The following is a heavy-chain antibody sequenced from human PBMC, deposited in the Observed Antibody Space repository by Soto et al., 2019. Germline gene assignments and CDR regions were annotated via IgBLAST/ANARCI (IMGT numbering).Heavy chain of an antibody. J-gene: IGHJ4*02. V-gene: IGHV3-23*01. CDR1: GFTFSNYA. CDR2: ISGSGSST. D-gene: IGHD3-9*01. CDR3: ARGFATTGYLVDY. Sequence: GGSLRLSCAASGFTFSNYAMTWVRQAPGEGLQWVSAISGSGSSTKYADSVKGRFTISRDNSKSTLSLQMNSLRGEDTAVYFCARGFATTGYLVDYWGQGTLVTVSS.